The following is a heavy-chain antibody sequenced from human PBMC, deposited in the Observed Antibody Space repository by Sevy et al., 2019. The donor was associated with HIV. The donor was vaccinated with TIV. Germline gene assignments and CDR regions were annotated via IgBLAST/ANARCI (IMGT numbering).Heavy chain of an antibody. CDR2: IRNNNEGGTV. Sequence: GGSLRLSCAAFGFTLSGAWMNWVRQAPGKGLEWVGRIRNNNEGGTVEVAAPVQGRFSISRDDSRSMVYLQMNSLRIEDTAVYYCTTDWGRVYYYVRAFDVWGRGTMVTVSS. D-gene: IGHD3-16*01. V-gene: IGHV3-15*01. CDR3: TTDWGRVYYYVRAFDV. CDR1: GFTLSGAW. J-gene: IGHJ3*01.